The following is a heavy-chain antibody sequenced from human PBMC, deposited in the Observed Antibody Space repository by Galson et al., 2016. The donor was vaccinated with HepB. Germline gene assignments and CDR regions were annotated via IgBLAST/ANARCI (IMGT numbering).Heavy chain of an antibody. CDR3: ARGDNPDYGDYASAYYYMDV. CDR1: YY. Sequence: YYWGWIRQPPGKGLEWIGEINHSGSTNYNPSLKSRVTISVDTSKNQFSLKLSSVTAADTAVYYCARGDNPDYGDYASAYYYMDVWGKGTTVTVSS. CDR2: INHSGST. D-gene: IGHD4-17*01. V-gene: IGHV4-34*01. J-gene: IGHJ6*03.